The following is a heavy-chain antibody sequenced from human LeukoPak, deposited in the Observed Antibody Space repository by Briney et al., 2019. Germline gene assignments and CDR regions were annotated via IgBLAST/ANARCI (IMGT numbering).Heavy chain of an antibody. CDR1: GFTFSSYA. CDR3: ARALYYYDSSGYYGPRF. Sequence: GGSLRLSCAASGFTFSSYAMHWVRQAPGKGLEWVAVISYDGSNKYYADSVKGRFTISRDNSKNTLYLQMNSLRAEDTAVYYCARALYYYDSSGYYGPRFWGQGTLVTVSS. CDR2: ISYDGSNK. J-gene: IGHJ4*02. V-gene: IGHV3-30*04. D-gene: IGHD3-22*01.